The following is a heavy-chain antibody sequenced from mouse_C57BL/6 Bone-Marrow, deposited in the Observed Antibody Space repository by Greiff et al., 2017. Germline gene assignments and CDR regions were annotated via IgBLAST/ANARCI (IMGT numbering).Heavy chain of an antibody. Sequence: EVQLQQSGEGLVKPGGSLKLSCAASGFTFSSYAMSWVRQTPEKRLEWVAYISSGGDYIYYADTVKGRFTISRANARNTLYLQMSSLKSEDTAMYYCTRDQSNYLYAMDYWGQGTSVTVSS. CDR3: TRDQSNYLYAMDY. D-gene: IGHD2-5*01. J-gene: IGHJ4*01. V-gene: IGHV5-9-1*02. CDR2: ISSGGDYI. CDR1: GFTFSSYA.